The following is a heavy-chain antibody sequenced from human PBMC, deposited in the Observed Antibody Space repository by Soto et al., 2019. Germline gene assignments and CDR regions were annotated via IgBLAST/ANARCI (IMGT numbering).Heavy chain of an antibody. CDR1: GGSISNPSYY. Sequence: PSETLSLTCTVSGGSISNPSYYWGWVRQPPGKGLEWIGDIFYTGRTYYSPSLKSLVTISVDTSKNQFSLKLSSVTAADTAVYYCARDTPDWSPPAFDYWGQGTLVTVSS. V-gene: IGHV4-39*07. CDR2: IFYTGRT. D-gene: IGHD3-9*01. CDR3: ARDTPDWSPPAFDY. J-gene: IGHJ4*02.